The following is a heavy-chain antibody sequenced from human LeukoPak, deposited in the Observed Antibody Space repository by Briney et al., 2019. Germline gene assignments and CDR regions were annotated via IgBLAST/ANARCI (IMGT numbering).Heavy chain of an antibody. CDR3: ARHPSQHMVVVTSPFGY. CDR2: INHSGST. J-gene: IGHJ4*02. CDR1: GGSFSGYY. D-gene: IGHD2-21*02. V-gene: IGHV4-34*01. Sequence: SETLSLTCAVYGGSFSGYYWSWIRQPPGKGLEWIGEINHSGSTNYNPSLKSRVTISVDTSKNQFSLKLSSVTAADTAVYYCARHPSQHMVVVTSPFGYWGQGTLVTVSS.